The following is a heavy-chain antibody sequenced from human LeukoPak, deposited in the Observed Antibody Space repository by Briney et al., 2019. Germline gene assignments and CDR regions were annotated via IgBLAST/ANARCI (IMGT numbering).Heavy chain of an antibody. D-gene: IGHD2-21*02. J-gene: IGHJ4*02. CDR1: GFTFSSYS. Sequence: GGSLRLSCAASGFTFSSYSMNWVRQAPGKGLEWVSSISSSSSHIYYADSVKGRFTISRDNAKNSLYLQMNSLRAEDTAVYYCAAGRDVDYWGQGTLVTVSS. V-gene: IGHV3-21*01. CDR2: ISSSSSHI. CDR3: AAGRDVDY.